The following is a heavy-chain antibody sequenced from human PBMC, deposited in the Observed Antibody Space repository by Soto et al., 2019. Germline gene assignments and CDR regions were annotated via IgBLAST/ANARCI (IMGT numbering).Heavy chain of an antibody. CDR3: AKDKVPVVVTAPFDY. Sequence: QVQLAESGGGVVQPGRSLRLSCAASGFTFSSYGMHWVRQAPGKGLEWVAVISYDGSNKYYADSVKGRFTISRDNSKNTLYLQMNNLRAEDTAVYYCAKDKVPVVVTAPFDYWGQGTLVTVSS. J-gene: IGHJ4*02. D-gene: IGHD2-21*02. CDR1: GFTFSSYG. CDR2: ISYDGSNK. V-gene: IGHV3-30*18.